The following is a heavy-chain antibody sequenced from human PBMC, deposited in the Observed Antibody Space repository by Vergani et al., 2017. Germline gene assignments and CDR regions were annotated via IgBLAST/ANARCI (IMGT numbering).Heavy chain of an antibody. CDR2: VRNKEDGGTP. Sequence: EVQLVESGGGLEQPGRSLRLSCRASGFTFTDYGISWVRQAPGKGLEWVGFVRNKEDGGTPEHAASVKGRFTISRDNSKNTLYLQMDSLRVEDTAIYYCARGQTPYYAFWSGYYNGVDYWGQGTLVTVSS. J-gene: IGHJ4*02. CDR1: GFTFTDYG. CDR3: ARGQTPYYAFWSGYYNGVDY. V-gene: IGHV3-49*04. D-gene: IGHD3-3*01.